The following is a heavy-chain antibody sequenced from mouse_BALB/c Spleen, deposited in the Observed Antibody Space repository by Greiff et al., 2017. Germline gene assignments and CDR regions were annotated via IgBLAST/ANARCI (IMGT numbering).Heavy chain of an antibody. V-gene: IGHV14-3*02. CDR2: IDPANGNT. CDR1: GFNIKDTY. D-gene: IGHD1-1*01. CDR3: ARSTKVVATDY. J-gene: IGHJ2*01. Sequence: VQLQQSGAELVKPGASVKLSCTASGFNIKDTYMPWVKQRPEKGLEWIGRIDPANGNTKYDPKFQGKATITADTSSNTAYLQLSSLTSEDTAVYYCARSTKVVATDYWGQGTTLTVSS.